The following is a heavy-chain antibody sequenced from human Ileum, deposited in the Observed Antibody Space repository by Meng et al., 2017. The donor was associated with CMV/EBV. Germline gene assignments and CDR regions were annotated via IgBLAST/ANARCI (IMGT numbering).Heavy chain of an antibody. Sequence: LSCTVCRASISRGLRWSWVRRTRGRGLEWIGRLSHDGTTRYNPSLQGRVTISGDETENPFSLALTSVTAADTGVYFCARSPGFWSLDPWGQGTLVTVSS. CDR3: ARSPGFWSLDP. CDR2: LSHDGTT. V-gene: IGHV4-4*01. J-gene: IGHJ5*02. CDR1: RASISRGLR. D-gene: IGHD2-15*01.